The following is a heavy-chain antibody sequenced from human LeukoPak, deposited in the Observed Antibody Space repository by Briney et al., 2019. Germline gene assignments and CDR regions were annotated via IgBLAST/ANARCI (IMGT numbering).Heavy chain of an antibody. CDR1: GGSLSGYY. J-gene: IGHJ2*01. Sequence: SETLSLTCAVYGGSLSGYYWSWIRQPPGKGLEWIGEINHSGSTNYNPSLKSRVTISVDTSKNQFSLKLSSVTAADTAVYYCAKPYCSGGSCYSPPWYFDLWGRGTLVTVSS. V-gene: IGHV4-34*01. D-gene: IGHD2-15*01. CDR3: AKPYCSGGSCYSPPWYFDL. CDR2: INHSGST.